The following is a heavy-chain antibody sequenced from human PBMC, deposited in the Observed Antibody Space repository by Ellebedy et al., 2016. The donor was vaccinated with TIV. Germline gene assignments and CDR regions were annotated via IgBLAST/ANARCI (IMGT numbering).Heavy chain of an antibody. V-gene: IGHV3-48*02. CDR1: GFSFSTDT. J-gene: IGHJ4*02. Sequence: GGSLRLXXAASGFSFSTDTMNWVRQAPGKGLEWVSYISSSSATTHYADSVKGRFTISRDDARNSLYLQMNGLRDDDTAVYYCATRCGTSGGWNCWGQGTLVTVSS. CDR2: ISSSSATT. D-gene: IGHD6-19*01. CDR3: ATRCGTSGGWNC.